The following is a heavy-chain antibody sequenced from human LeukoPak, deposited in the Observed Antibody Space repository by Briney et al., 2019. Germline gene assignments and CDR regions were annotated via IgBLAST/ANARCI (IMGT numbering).Heavy chain of an antibody. CDR2: IYTSGST. V-gene: IGHV4-61*02. CDR1: GGSISSGSYY. D-gene: IGHD6-19*01. Sequence: SETLSLTCTVSGGSISSGSYYWSWIRQPAGKGLEWIGRIYTSGSTNYNPSLKSRVTISVDTSKNQFSLKLSSVTAADTAVCYCARGGYSSGWSPIDYYYYYGMDVWGQGTTVTVSS. J-gene: IGHJ6*02. CDR3: ARGGYSSGWSPIDYYYYYGMDV.